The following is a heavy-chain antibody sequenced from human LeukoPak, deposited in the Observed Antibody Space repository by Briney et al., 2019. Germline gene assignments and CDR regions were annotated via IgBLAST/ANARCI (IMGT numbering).Heavy chain of an antibody. CDR2: IRYDGSNK. V-gene: IGHV3-30*14. CDR1: GFTFSSYA. D-gene: IGHD3-10*01. Sequence: GGSLRLSCAASGFTFSSYAMHWVRQAPGKGLEWVAFIRYDGSNKYYADSVKGRFTISRDNSKNTLYLQMNSLRAEDTAVYYCARDLWFGELSDYWGQGTLVTVSS. J-gene: IGHJ4*02. CDR3: ARDLWFGELSDY.